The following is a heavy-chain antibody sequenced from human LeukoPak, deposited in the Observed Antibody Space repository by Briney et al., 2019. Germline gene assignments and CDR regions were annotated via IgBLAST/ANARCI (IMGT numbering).Heavy chain of an antibody. CDR1: GFTFSSYG. Sequence: GGSLRLSCAASGFTFSSYGMSWVRQAPGKGLEWVSSITGSGGSTFYADSVKGRFTISRDNSKNTLFLQMNSLRAEDTAVYYCANRPAGTRYYYFDCWGQGTLVTVSS. J-gene: IGHJ4*02. CDR2: ITGSGGST. D-gene: IGHD6-13*01. CDR3: ANRPAGTRYYYFDC. V-gene: IGHV3-23*01.